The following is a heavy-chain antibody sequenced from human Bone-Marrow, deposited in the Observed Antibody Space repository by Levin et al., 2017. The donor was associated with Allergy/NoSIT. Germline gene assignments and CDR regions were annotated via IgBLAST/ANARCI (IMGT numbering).Heavy chain of an antibody. CDR1: GFTFNNAW. CDR2: ILTNFESGTA. J-gene: IGHJ6*02. Sequence: PGGSLRLSCAFSGFTFNNAWMSWVRQAPGKGLEWVGRILTNFESGTADYAAPVKGRFTISRDDSSKTVYLQMNGLKTEDTAVYYCRTDHYFNNVDVWGQGITVAVSS. CDR3: RTDHYFNNVDV. D-gene: IGHD2/OR15-2a*01. V-gene: IGHV3-15*01.